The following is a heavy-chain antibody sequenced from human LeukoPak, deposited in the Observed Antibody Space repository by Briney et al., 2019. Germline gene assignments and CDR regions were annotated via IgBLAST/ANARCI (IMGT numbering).Heavy chain of an antibody. V-gene: IGHV5-51*01. CDR3: ARWSGSRLPISF. Sequence: GESLKISCKGSGYSFTGYWIGWVRQMPGKGLEWMAIIYPGDSDTRYNPSFQGQVTISADKSISIAYLQWSSLKASDTAMYYCARWSGSRLPISFWGQGTLVTVSS. CDR1: GYSFTGYW. CDR2: IYPGDSDT. J-gene: IGHJ4*02. D-gene: IGHD1-26*01.